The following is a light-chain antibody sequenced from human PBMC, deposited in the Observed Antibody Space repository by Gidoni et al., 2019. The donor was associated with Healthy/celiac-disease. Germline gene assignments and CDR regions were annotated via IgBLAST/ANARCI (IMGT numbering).Light chain of an antibody. Sequence: QSALTQPASVSGSPGPSITIPCTGTSSHVGGYNYVPWYQQHPGKAPKLMIYEVSNRPSGVSNRFSGSKSGNTASLTISGLQAEDEADYYCSSYTSSSTRVFGGGTKLTVL. CDR1: SSHVGGYNY. CDR3: SSYTSSSTRV. J-gene: IGLJ3*02. V-gene: IGLV2-14*01. CDR2: EVS.